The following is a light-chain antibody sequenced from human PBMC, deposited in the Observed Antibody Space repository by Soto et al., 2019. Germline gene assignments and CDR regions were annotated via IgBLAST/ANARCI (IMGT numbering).Light chain of an antibody. CDR1: QSVDSN. CDR2: GAS. J-gene: IGKJ1*01. CDR3: QQYNNWWT. V-gene: IGKV3-15*01. Sequence: EILMTQSPATLSVCPWEIATLSCRASQSVDSNLAWYQQKPGQAPRLLIYGASTRATGISARFSGSGSGTEFTLTISSLQSEDFGVYHCQQYNNWWTFGQGTKVDIK.